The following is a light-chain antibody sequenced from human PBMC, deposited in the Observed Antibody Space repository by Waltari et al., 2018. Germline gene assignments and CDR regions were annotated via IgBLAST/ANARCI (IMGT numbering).Light chain of an antibody. Sequence: VLTQSPATLSLSPGDTATLSCRASQGVSMYLAWYQHRPGQGPRLLRYDATNRATGIPARFGGSGSGTDFTLTISSLDPEDFAVYFCQQRSNWPMTFGGGTKVEIK. CDR1: QGVSMY. J-gene: IGKJ4*01. CDR2: DAT. V-gene: IGKV3-11*01. CDR3: QQRSNWPMT.